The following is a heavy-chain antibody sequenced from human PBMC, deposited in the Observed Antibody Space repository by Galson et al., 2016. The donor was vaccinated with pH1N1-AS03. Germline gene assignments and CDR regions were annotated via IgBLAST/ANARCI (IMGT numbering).Heavy chain of an antibody. D-gene: IGHD6-25*01. CDR2: IIPTYGTS. CDR1: GDTFSGYG. J-gene: IGHJ6*02. CDR3: ARRRLDPFRGASGWYFYFYGVDV. V-gene: IGHV1-69*13. Sequence: SVKVSCKASGDTFSGYGITWVRQAPGQGLEWMGGIIPTYGTSNYAQKFQGRVTITADESTSTTYMDLSSLRSEDTAVYFCARRRLDPFRGASGWYFYFYGVDVWGQGTTATVSS.